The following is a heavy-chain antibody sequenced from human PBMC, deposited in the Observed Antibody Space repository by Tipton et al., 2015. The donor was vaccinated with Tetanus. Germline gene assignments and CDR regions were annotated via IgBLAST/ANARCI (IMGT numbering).Heavy chain of an antibody. V-gene: IGHV3-9*01. D-gene: IGHD6-13*01. J-gene: IGHJ6*02. CDR2: ISWNSGSI. CDR1: GFTFDDYA. CDR3: AKVEAAAGDYYGMDV. Sequence: CAASGFTFDDYAMHWVRQAPGKGLEWVSGISWNSGSIGYADSVKGRFTISRDNAKNSLYLQMNSLRAEDTALYYCAKVEAAAGDYYGMDVWGQGTTVTVSS.